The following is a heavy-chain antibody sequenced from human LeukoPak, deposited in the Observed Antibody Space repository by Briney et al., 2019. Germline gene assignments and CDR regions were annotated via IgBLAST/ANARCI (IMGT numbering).Heavy chain of an antibody. CDR1: GFTFSSCT. CDR2: ITSSSTYI. V-gene: IGHV3-21*01. J-gene: IGHJ6*03. Sequence: PGGSLRLSCAASGFTFSSCTMNWVRQAPGKGLEWVSSITSSSTYIYYADSVKGRFTISRDNAKNSLYLQMHSLRAEDTAVYYCARSSDAAIVYNYMDVWGKGTTVT. CDR3: ARSSDAAIVYNYMDV. D-gene: IGHD5-18*01.